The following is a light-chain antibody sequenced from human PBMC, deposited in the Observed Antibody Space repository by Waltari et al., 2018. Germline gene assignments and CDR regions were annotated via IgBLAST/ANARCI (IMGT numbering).Light chain of an antibody. CDR1: SGSVSTSYF. CDR3: ALYLGSGFSWV. J-gene: IGLJ3*02. V-gene: IGLV8-61*01. Sequence: QTVVTQEPSFSVSPGGTVTLTCGLSSGSVSTSYFVSWYQQTPGQVPRALIYSTKTRSSGVPERFSGSILGNKAALTITGAQADDESDYYCALYLGSGFSWVFGGGTKLTVL. CDR2: STK.